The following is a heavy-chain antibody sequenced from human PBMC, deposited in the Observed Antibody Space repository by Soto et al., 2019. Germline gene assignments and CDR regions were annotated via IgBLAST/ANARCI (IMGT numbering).Heavy chain of an antibody. CDR2: IYYSGST. D-gene: IGHD1-20*01. CDR3: ARVEMLTEALSS. Sequence: QVHLQESGPGLVKPSQTLSLTCTVSGDSISSGADYWNWIRQHPGKGLEWIGYIYYSGSTYYNPSLNSRVSMSVDTSRNEFSLKLSSVTAADTAVYYCARVEMLTEALSSWGQGTLVTVSS. CDR1: GDSISSGADY. J-gene: IGHJ4*02. V-gene: IGHV4-31*03.